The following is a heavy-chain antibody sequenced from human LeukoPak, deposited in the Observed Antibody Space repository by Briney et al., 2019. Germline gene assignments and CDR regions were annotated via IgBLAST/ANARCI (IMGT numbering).Heavy chain of an antibody. CDR1: GIAFSRYG. J-gene: IGHJ4*02. CDR3: ARGDSSGWSPPLDY. V-gene: IGHV3-30*03. CDR2: LSYDGSKK. D-gene: IGHD6-19*01. Sequence: GGSLRLSCAASGIAFSRYGMHWVRQAPGKGLEWVAVLSYDGSKKYYADSVEGRFTISRDNSKNTLYLQMNSLRAEDTAVYYCARGDSSGWSPPLDYWGQGTLVTVSS.